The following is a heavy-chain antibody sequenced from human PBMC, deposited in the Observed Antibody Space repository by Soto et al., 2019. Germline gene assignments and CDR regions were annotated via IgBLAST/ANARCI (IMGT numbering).Heavy chain of an antibody. V-gene: IGHV3-30*18. D-gene: IGHD5-12*01. CDR3: AKDRGLRGYSGYGALDY. J-gene: IGHJ4*02. CDR2: ISYDGSNK. Sequence: GGSLRLSCAASGFTFSSYGMHWVRQAPGKGLEWVAVISYDGSNKYYADSVKGRFTISRDNSKNTLYLQMNSLRAEDTAVYYCAKDRGLRGYSGYGALDYWGQGTLVTVSS. CDR1: GFTFSSYG.